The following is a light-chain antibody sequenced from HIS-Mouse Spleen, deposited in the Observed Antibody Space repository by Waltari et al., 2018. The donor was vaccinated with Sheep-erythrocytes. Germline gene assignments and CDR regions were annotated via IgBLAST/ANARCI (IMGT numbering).Light chain of an antibody. CDR2: SNN. V-gene: IGLV1-44*01. J-gene: IGLJ3*02. CDR3: AAWDDSLNGPV. Sequence: QSVLTQPPSASGTPGPRVTTSCSGSSSNIGSNPVNWYQQLPGPAPKLLIYSNNQRPSGVPDRFSGSKSGTSASLAISGLQSEDEADYYCAAWDDSLNGPVFGGGTKLTVL. CDR1: SSNIGSNP.